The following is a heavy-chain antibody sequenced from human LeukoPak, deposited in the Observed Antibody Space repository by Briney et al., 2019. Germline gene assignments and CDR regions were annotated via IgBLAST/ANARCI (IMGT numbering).Heavy chain of an antibody. V-gene: IGHV1-69*13. Sequence: SVKVSCKASGGTFSSYAISWVRQAPGQGLEWMGGIIPIFGTANYAQKFQGRVTITAGESTSTAYMELSSLRSEDTAVYYCARDKYEGNQPLFLDYWGQGTLVTVSS. CDR2: IIPIFGTA. CDR3: ARDKYEGNQPLFLDY. D-gene: IGHD1-14*01. CDR1: GGTFSSYA. J-gene: IGHJ4*02.